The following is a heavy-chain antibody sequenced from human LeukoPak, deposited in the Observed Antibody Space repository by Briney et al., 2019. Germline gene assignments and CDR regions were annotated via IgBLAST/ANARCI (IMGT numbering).Heavy chain of an antibody. CDR1: EFTFSSYW. D-gene: IGHD6-13*01. V-gene: IGHV3-7*03. CDR2: IKEDGSEK. Sequence: GGSLRLSCAASEFTFSSYWMSWVRQAPGKGLEWVANIKEDGSEKYYVDSVKDRFTISRDNARNSLYLQMNSLRAEDTAVYYCARDKTYSSSWYGYDHWGQGTLVTV. J-gene: IGHJ5*02. CDR3: ARDKTYSSSWYGYDH.